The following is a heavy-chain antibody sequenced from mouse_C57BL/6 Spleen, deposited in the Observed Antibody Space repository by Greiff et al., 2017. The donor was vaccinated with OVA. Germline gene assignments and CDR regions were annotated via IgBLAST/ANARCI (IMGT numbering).Heavy chain of an antibody. CDR2: IYPSDSET. Sequence: QVQLQQPGAELVRPGSSVKLSCKASGYTFTSYWMDWVKQRPGQGLEWIGNIYPSDSETHYNQKFKDKATLTVDKSSSTAYMQLSSLTSEDSAVYYCARSDSSGPWFAYWGQGTLVTVSA. CDR3: ARSDSSGPWFAY. D-gene: IGHD3-2*02. V-gene: IGHV1-61*01. J-gene: IGHJ3*01. CDR1: GYTFTSYW.